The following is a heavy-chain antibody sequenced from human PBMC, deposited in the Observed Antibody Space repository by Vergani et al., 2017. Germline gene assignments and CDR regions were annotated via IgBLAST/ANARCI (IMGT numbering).Heavy chain of an antibody. V-gene: IGHV1-69*06. D-gene: IGHD6-19*01. CDR3: ARAANHRGYSXSVPYSSGWYYYYGMDV. CDR2: IIPIFGTA. J-gene: IGHJ6*02. Sequence: QVQLVQSGAEVKKPGSSVKVSCKASGGTFSSYAISWVRQAPGQGLEWMGGIIPIFGTANYAQKFQGRVTITADKSTSTAYMELSSLRSEDTAVYYCARAANHRGYSXSVPYSSGWYYYYGMDVWGQGTTVTVSS. CDR1: GGTFSSYA.